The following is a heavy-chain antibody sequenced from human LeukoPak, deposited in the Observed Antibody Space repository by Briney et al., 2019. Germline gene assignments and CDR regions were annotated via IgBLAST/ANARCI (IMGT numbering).Heavy chain of an antibody. Sequence: PGGSLRLSCAASGFTFSSYGMSWVRQAPGKGLEWVSAISGSGGSTYYADSVKGRFTISRDNSKNTLYLQMSSLRAEDTALYYCARDGDQLGLGDSWGQGTLVTVSS. D-gene: IGHD3-16*01. CDR2: ISGSGGST. CDR1: GFTFSSYG. J-gene: IGHJ4*02. CDR3: ARDGDQLGLGDS. V-gene: IGHV3-23*01.